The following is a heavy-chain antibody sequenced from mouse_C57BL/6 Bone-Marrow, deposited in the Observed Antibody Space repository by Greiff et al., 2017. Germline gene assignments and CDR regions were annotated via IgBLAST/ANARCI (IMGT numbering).Heavy chain of an antibody. CDR1: GFTFSSYA. Sequence: EVKLVESGGGLVKPGGSLKLSCAASGFTFSSYAMSWVRQTPEKRLEWVATISDGGSYTYYPDNVKGRFTISRDTAKNNLYLQMSHLKSEDTAMYYCARDQGGPYFDYWGQGTTLTVSS. J-gene: IGHJ2*01. D-gene: IGHD3-2*02. CDR2: ISDGGSYT. CDR3: ARDQGGPYFDY. V-gene: IGHV5-4*01.